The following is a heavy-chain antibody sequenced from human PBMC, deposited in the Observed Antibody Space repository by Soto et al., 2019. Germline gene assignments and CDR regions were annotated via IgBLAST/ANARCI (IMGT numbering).Heavy chain of an antibody. J-gene: IGHJ4*02. Sequence: QVQLQESGPGLVKPSETLSLTCTVSGGSIGSYYWSWIRHPAGKGLEWIGRIYSSGSTNYNPSLKSRVTMSVDTSKNQFSLNLSSVTAADTAMYYCARRDSSRWYFDYWGQGTLATVSS. CDR1: GGSIGSYY. CDR2: IYSSGST. CDR3: ARRDSSRWYFDY. D-gene: IGHD6-13*01. V-gene: IGHV4-4*07.